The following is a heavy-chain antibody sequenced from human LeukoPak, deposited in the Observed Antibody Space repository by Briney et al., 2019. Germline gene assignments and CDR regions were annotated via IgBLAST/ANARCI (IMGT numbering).Heavy chain of an antibody. CDR3: TPDFIGRPYYSYGSGS. CDR2: IKSKTDGGTT. J-gene: IGHJ5*02. V-gene: IGHV3-15*07. CDR1: GFTFSNAW. Sequence: GGSLRLSCAASGFTFSNAWMNWVRQAPGKGLEWVGRIKSKTDGGTTDYAAPVKGRFTISRDDSKNTLYLQMNSLKTEDTAVYYCTPDFIGRPYYSYGSGSWGQGTLVTVSS. D-gene: IGHD3-10*01.